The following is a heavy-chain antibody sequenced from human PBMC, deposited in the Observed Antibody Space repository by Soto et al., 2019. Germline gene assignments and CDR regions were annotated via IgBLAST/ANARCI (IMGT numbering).Heavy chain of an antibody. V-gene: IGHV4-59*01. CDR3: ARALAVPGYYFDY. J-gene: IGHJ4*02. D-gene: IGHD6-19*01. CDR2: VYSSGHT. CDR1: GGSSINYY. Sequence: SETLSLTCTVSGGSSINYYWTWIRQPPGKGQEWIGYVYSSGHTSYNPSLKSRVTISIDTSKNQFSLKLSSVTAADTAVYYCARALAVPGYYFDYWGQGTXVTVSS.